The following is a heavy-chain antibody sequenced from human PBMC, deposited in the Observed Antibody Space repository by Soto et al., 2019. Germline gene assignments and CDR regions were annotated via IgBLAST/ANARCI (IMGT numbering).Heavy chain of an antibody. CDR1: GGSISSGGYY. CDR3: ARALHTRYDLAPAFDI. J-gene: IGHJ3*02. V-gene: IGHV4-31*03. Sequence: PSETLSLTCTVSGGSISSGGYYWSWIRQHPGKGLEWIGYIYYSGSTYYNPSLKSRVTISVDTSKNQFSLKLSSVTAADTAVYYCARALHTRYDLAPAFDIWGQGTVAT. D-gene: IGHD5-12*01. CDR2: IYYSGST.